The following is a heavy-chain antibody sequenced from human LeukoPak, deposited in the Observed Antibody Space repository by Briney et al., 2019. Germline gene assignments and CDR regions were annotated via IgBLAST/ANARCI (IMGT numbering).Heavy chain of an antibody. J-gene: IGHJ6*02. CDR1: GHTFTSYD. D-gene: IGHD6-13*01. Sequence: GASVKVSCKASGHTFTSYDINWVRQATGQGLEWMGWMNPNSGNTGYAQKFQGRVTMTRNTSISTAYMELSSLRFEDTAVYYCASHPRDSSSYYYYYGMDVWGQGTTVTVSS. V-gene: IGHV1-8*01. CDR3: ASHPRDSSSYYYYYGMDV. CDR2: MNPNSGNT.